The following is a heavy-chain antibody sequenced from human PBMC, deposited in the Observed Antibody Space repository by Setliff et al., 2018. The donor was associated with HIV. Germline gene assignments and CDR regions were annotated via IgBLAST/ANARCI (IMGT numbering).Heavy chain of an antibody. Sequence: VASVKVSCKTSGYNFENYAINWVRQAPGQGLEWMGWINANSGSPTYAQAFTGRFFFSVDTAVATAYLQINNLKTEDTAVYFCARGLYGDYGGDLNWLDPW. CDR1: GYNFENYA. V-gene: IGHV7-4-1*02. J-gene: IGHJ5*02. D-gene: IGHD4-17*01. CDR3: ARGLYGDYGGDLNWLDP. CDR2: INANSGSP.